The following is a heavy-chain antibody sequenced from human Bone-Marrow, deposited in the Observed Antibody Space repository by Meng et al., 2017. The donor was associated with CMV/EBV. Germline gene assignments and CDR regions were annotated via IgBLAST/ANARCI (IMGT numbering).Heavy chain of an antibody. CDR1: GGSISSYY. D-gene: IGHD5-24*01. Sequence: SETLSLTCTVSGGSISSYYWSWIRQPPGKGLEWIGYIYYSGSTNYNPSLKSRVTISVDTSKDQFSLKLSSVTAADTAVYYCARGDYRDGYNLGAFDIWGQGTMVTVSS. V-gene: IGHV4-59*01. CDR2: IYYSGST. CDR3: ARGDYRDGYNLGAFDI. J-gene: IGHJ3*02.